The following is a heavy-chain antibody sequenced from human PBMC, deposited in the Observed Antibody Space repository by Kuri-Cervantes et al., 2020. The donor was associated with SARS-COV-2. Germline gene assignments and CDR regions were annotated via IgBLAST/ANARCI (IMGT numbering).Heavy chain of an antibody. V-gene: IGHV3-74*01. CDR3: ARVRSIAAAGHGLI. CDR1: GFTFSSYW. J-gene: IGHJ4*02. Sequence: GESLKISCAASGFTFSSYWMHWVRQAPGKGLVWVSRINSDGSSTSYADSVKGRFTISRDNAKNTLYLQMNSLRAEDTAVYYCARVRSIAAAGHGLIWGQGTLVTVSS. D-gene: IGHD6-13*01. CDR2: INSDGSST.